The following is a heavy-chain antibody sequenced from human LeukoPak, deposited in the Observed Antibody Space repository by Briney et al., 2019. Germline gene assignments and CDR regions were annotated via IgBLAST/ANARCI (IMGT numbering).Heavy chain of an antibody. D-gene: IGHD3-10*01. J-gene: IGHJ4*02. CDR2: MNPNSGNT. CDR3: ARYYGSGTHFDY. V-gene: IGHV1-8*03. CDR1: GYTFTSYD. Sequence: ASVKVSCKASGYTFTSYDINWVRQATGQGLEWMGWMNPNSGNTGYAQKFQGRVTITRNTSISTAYMELSSLRSEDTAVYYCARYYGSGTHFDYWGQGTLVTVSS.